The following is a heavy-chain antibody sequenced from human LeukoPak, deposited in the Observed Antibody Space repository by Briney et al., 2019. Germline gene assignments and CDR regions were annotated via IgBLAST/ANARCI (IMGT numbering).Heavy chain of an antibody. CDR3: VKWGPYCVGDYCPALDS. D-gene: IGHD2-21*02. Sequence: PGGSLRLSCVASRFTFSNYWMSWVRQAPGKGLEWVANINQDGSKKRYADSVKGRFTISRDNAKGSLYLQLNSLRAQDTAVYYCVKWGPYCVGDYCPALDSWGPGTLVTVSS. CDR1: RFTFSNYW. CDR2: INQDGSKK. J-gene: IGHJ4*02. V-gene: IGHV3-7*01.